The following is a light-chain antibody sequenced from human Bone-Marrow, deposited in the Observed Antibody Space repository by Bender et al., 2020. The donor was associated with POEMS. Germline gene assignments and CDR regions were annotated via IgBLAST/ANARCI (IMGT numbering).Light chain of an antibody. V-gene: IGLV2-14*01. CDR3: SSYSSTGTQV. CDR2: EVS. J-gene: IGLJ2*01. Sequence: QSALTQPASVSESPGQSITISCTGTSNDVGRYASVCWYQQHPGEAPKLMMYEVSKRPSGGSSRVSGSKSGNTASLTISGLQPADEADYYCSSYSSTGTQVFGGGTKLTVL. CDR1: SNDVGRYAS.